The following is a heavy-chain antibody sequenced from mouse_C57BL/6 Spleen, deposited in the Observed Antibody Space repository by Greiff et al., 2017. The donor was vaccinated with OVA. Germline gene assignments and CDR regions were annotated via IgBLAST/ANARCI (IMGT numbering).Heavy chain of an antibody. J-gene: IGHJ1*03. CDR3: AIYHNGTYWYFDV. V-gene: IGHV7-3*01. CDR2: IRNKANGYTT. D-gene: IGHD1-1*01. CDR1: GFTFTDYY. Sequence: DVKLVESGGGLVQPGGSLSLSCAASGFTFTDYYMSWVRQPPGKALEWLGFIRNKANGYTTEYSASVKGRFTISRDNSQSNLYLQMKALRAEASDTYDGAIYHNGTYWYFDVWGTGTTVTVSS.